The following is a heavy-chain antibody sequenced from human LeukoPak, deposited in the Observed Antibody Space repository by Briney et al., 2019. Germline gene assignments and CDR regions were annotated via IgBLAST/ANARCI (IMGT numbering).Heavy chain of an antibody. V-gene: IGHV3-30*04. CDR1: GFTFSSYA. Sequence: PGGSLRLSCAASGFTFSSYAMHWVRQAPGKGLEWVAVISYDGSNKYYADSVKGRFTISRDNSKNTLYLQMNSLRAEDTAVYYCAKEEKPTAILGGVDYWGQGTLVTVSS. D-gene: IGHD2-21*02. J-gene: IGHJ4*02. CDR3: AKEEKPTAILGGVDY. CDR2: ISYDGSNK.